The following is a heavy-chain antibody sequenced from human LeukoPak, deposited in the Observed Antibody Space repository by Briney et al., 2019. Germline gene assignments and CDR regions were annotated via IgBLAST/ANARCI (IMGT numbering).Heavy chain of an antibody. V-gene: IGHV4-59*01. CDR3: ARGGDTPGLLCYDFWSGYPQPNWFDP. CDR1: GGSISSYH. D-gene: IGHD3-3*01. J-gene: IGHJ5*02. CDR2: IYYSGST. Sequence: PSETLSLTCTVSGGSISSYHWSWIRQPPGKGLEWIGYIYYSGSTNYNPSLKSRVTISVDTSKNQFSLKLSSVTAADTAVYYCARGGDTPGLLCYDFWSGYPQPNWFDPWGQGTLVTVSS.